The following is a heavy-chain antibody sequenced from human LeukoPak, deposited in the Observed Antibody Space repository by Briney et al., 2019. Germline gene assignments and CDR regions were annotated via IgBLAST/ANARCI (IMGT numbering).Heavy chain of an antibody. CDR1: GYSFTDYY. CDR3: ARGGWLVY. CDR2: INPTSGDT. V-gene: IGHV1-2*02. Sequence: GASVKVSCRASGYSFTDYYIHWVRQATGQGLEWMAWINPTSGDTNYAQNFQGRVTVTMDTSLSSAYIELSRLSSDDTALYYFARGGWLVYWGQGSLVTVSS. D-gene: IGHD1-26*01. J-gene: IGHJ4*02.